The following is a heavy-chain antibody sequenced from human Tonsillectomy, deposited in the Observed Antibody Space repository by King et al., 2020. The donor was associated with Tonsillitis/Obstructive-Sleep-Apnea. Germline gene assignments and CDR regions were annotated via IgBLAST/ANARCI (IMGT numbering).Heavy chain of an antibody. CDR1: GGSISSGGYY. D-gene: IGHD3-22*01. J-gene: IGHJ4*02. CDR2: IYYSGST. V-gene: IGHV4-31*03. Sequence: QLQESGPGLVKPSQTLSLTCTVSGGSISSGGYYWSWIRQHPGKGLEWIGYIYYSGSTYYNPSLKSRVTISVDTSKNPFSLKLSSVTAADTAVYYCAKEGRYYYDSSGYYKYYFDYWGQGTLVTVSS. CDR3: AKEGRYYYDSSGYYKYYFDY.